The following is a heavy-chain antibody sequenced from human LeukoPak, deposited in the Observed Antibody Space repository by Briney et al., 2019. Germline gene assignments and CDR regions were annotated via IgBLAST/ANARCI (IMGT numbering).Heavy chain of an antibody. CDR3: AKTSTGSSSQSDSFDI. D-gene: IGHD6-19*01. CDR1: GFTFSYYA. V-gene: IGHV3-23*01. Sequence: PGGSLRLSCAASGFTFSYYAMTWVRQAPGKGLEWVSAIRGSGTSTYYADSVQGRFTISRDNSKNTLYLQMNSLRAEDTAVYYCAKTSTGSSSQSDSFDIWGQGTMVTVSS. J-gene: IGHJ3*02. CDR2: IRGSGTST.